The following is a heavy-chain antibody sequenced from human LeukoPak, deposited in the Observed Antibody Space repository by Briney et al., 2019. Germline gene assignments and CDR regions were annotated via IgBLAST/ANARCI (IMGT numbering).Heavy chain of an antibody. J-gene: IGHJ4*02. Sequence: GASVKVSCKASGYTFTSYYMHWVRQAPGQGLEWMGIINPSAGNTDYAQKFQARVTMTRDMSTSTVYMELSSLRSEDTAVYYCARERPQTCYFDNWGQGTLVTVSS. CDR3: ARERPQTCYFDN. CDR2: INPSAGNT. CDR1: GYTFTSYY. V-gene: IGHV1-46*01.